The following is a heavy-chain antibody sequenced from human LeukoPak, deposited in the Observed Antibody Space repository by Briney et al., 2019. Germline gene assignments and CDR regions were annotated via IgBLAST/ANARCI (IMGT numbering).Heavy chain of an antibody. CDR2: IIPILGIA. Sequence: ASVKVSCKASGGTFSSYAISWVRQAPGQGLEWMGRIIPILGIANYAQKFQGRVTITADKSTSTAYMELSSLRSEDTAVYYCARQGAAAAGPNDYWGQGTLVTVSS. CDR3: ARQGAAAAGPNDY. CDR1: GGTFSSYA. V-gene: IGHV1-69*04. J-gene: IGHJ4*02. D-gene: IGHD6-13*01.